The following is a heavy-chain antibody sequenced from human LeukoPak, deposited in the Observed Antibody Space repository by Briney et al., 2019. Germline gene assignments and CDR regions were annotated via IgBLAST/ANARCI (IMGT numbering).Heavy chain of an antibody. CDR2: XSAYNGNT. Sequence: TXTXYXXSWVRXXXGXXXEXXXXXSAYNGNTNYAQKLQGRVTMTTDTSTSTAYMELSSLRSEDTAVYYCARDSPINYYDSSGLNYWGQGTLVTVSS. CDR1: TXTXYX. CDR3: ARDSPINYYDSSGLNY. D-gene: IGHD3-22*01. V-gene: IGHV1-18*01. J-gene: IGHJ4*02.